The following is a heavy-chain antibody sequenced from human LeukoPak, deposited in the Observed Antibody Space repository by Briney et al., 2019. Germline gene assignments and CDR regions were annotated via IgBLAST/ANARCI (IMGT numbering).Heavy chain of an antibody. CDR3: AKRRGEVPTASLDY. CDR1: GFTFSSYA. Sequence: PGGSLRLSCAASGFTFSSYAMSWVRQAQGKGLEWVSAITGSGGSTYYADSVKGRFTISRDNSKNTLYLQMNSLRAEDTAMYYCAKRRGEVPTASLDYWGQGTLVTVSS. J-gene: IGHJ4*02. D-gene: IGHD2-2*01. V-gene: IGHV3-23*01. CDR2: ITGSGGST.